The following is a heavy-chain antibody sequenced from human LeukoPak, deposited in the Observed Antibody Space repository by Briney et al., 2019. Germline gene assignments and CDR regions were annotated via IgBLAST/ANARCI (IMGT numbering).Heavy chain of an antibody. J-gene: IGHJ3*02. CDR1: GYSFTSYW. Sequence: GESLRISCKGSGYSFTSYWISWVRQMPGKGLEWMGRVDPSDSYTNYSPSFQGHVSISADTSISTAYLQSRSLKASDPAMYYCASLFRDDVFDIWGQGTMVTVSS. V-gene: IGHV5-10-1*01. CDR3: ASLFRDDVFDI. D-gene: IGHD3-10*01. CDR2: VDPSDSYT.